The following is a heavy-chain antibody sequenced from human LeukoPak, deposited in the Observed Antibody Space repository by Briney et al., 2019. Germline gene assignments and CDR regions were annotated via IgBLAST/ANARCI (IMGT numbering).Heavy chain of an antibody. D-gene: IGHD6-19*01. Sequence: SETLSLTCTVSGGSISSYYWSWIRQPAGKGLEWIGRIYTSGSTNYNPSLRSRVTMSVDTSKNQFSLKLSSVTAADTAVYYCARGRYARMVAVAVFDYWGQGTLVTVSS. V-gene: IGHV4-4*07. J-gene: IGHJ4*02. CDR1: GGSISSYY. CDR2: IYTSGST. CDR3: ARGRYARMVAVAVFDY.